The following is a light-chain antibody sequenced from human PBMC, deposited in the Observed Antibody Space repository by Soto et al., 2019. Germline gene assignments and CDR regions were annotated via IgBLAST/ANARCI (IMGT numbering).Light chain of an antibody. CDR1: TGAVTSGHY. Sequence: QTVVTQEPSLTVSPGGTVTLTCGSRTGAVTSGHYPYWFQQKPGQAPRTLVYDTSNKHSWTPARFSGSLLGGKAALTLSGAQPEDEAEYYCLLVHSGVPVFGGGTKLTVL. CDR3: LLVHSGVPV. CDR2: DTS. V-gene: IGLV7-46*01. J-gene: IGLJ3*02.